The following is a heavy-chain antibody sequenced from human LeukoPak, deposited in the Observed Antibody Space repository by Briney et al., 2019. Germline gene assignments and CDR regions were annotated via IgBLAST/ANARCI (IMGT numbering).Heavy chain of an antibody. CDR3: ARGGDIVVVPAAPWFDP. Sequence: PSETLSLTCTVSGGSISSSSYYWGWIRQPPGKGLEWIGSIYYSGSTYYNPSLKSRVTISVDTSKNQFSLKLSSVTAADTAVYYCARGGDIVVVPAAPWFDPWGQGTLVTVSS. D-gene: IGHD2-2*01. J-gene: IGHJ5*02. V-gene: IGHV4-39*07. CDR2: IYYSGST. CDR1: GGSISSSSYY.